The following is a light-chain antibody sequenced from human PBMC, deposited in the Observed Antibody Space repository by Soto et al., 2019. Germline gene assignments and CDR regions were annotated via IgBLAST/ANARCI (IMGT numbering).Light chain of an antibody. CDR1: RSVSSN. Sequence: EIVMTQSPATLSVSPGERATLSCRASRSVSSNLAWYQQKPGQAPRLLIYGASTRATGIPARFSGSGSGTESTLTISSLQSEDFAVYYCQQYNNWPRTFRQGTKGESK. CDR3: QQYNNWPRT. V-gene: IGKV3-15*01. CDR2: GAS. J-gene: IGKJ1*01.